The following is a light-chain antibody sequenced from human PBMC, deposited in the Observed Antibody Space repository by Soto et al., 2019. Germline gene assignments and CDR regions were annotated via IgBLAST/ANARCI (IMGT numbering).Light chain of an antibody. J-gene: IGKJ1*01. CDR2: WAS. CDR3: QQCYRPWT. Sequence: DIVMTQSPDSLAVSLGERATINCKSSQSVLYSSNNKNYLAWYQQKPGQPPKLLIYWASTRESGVPDRFSGSGSGTDFTLNISSLQAEDVAVYYCQQCYRPWTFGQGTKVEIK. CDR1: QSVLYSSNNKNY. V-gene: IGKV4-1*01.